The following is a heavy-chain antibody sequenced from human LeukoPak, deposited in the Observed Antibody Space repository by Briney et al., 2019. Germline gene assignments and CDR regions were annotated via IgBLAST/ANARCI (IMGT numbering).Heavy chain of an antibody. J-gene: IGHJ6*02. Sequence: ASGTLSLTCVVSGGSVSGYYWGWIRQPPGRGLEWIGYVYYSGSTNYNPSFKSRITISVDTSRNQFSLQLSSVTAADTAVYYCARDQGYGMDVWGQGTTVTVSS. CDR1: GGSVSGYY. CDR3: ARDQGYGMDV. V-gene: IGHV4-59*02. CDR2: VYYSGST.